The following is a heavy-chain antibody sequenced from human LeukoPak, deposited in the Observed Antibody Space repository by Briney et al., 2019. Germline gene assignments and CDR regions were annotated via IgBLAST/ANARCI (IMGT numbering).Heavy chain of an antibody. CDR2: IYYSGST. V-gene: IGHV4-59*01. CDR1: GGSISSYY. J-gene: IGHJ4*02. Sequence: KPSETLSLTCTVSGGSISSYYWSWIRQPPGKGLEWIGYIYYSGSTNYNPSLKSRVTISVDTSKNQFSLKLSSVTAADTAVYSCAKGYYGSGSYGWFDYWGQGTLVTVSS. CDR3: AKGYYGSGSYGWFDY. D-gene: IGHD3-10*01.